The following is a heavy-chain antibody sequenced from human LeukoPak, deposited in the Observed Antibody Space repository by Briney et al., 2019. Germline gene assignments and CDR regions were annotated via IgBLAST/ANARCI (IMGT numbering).Heavy chain of an antibody. CDR2: IYQSGST. CDR1: GYSISSGYY. V-gene: IGHV4-38-2*01. D-gene: IGHD3-9*01. Sequence: PSETLSLTCAVSGYSISSGYYWGWIRQPPGKGLEWIGSIYQSGSTYYNPSLKSRVTISVDTSKNQFSLKLSSVTAADTAVYYCARGGYDILTGPMDWFDPWGQGTLVTVSS. CDR3: ARGGYDILTGPMDWFDP. J-gene: IGHJ5*02.